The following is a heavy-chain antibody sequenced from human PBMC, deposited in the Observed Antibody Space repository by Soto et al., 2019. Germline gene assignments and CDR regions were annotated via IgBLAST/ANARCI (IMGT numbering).Heavy chain of an antibody. D-gene: IGHD2-15*01. CDR3: ASDSHCDGGNCPMGGFEM. J-gene: IGHJ3*02. Sequence: PGESLKVTCKGSRYGFSIHWVAWLRQMPGKGLEWVGIIYPGNSNTMYSSSFQGQVTISADTALSTTSLQWDTLKPSDTAIYFCASDSHCDGGNCPMGGFEMWGQGTMVTVSS. CDR2: IYPGNSNT. V-gene: IGHV5-51*01. CDR1: RYGFSIHW.